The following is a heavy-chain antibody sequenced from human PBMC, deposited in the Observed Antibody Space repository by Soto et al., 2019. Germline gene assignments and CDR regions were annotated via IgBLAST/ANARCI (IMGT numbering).Heavy chain of an antibody. V-gene: IGHV3-30*18. CDR1: GFTFISYG. CDR2: ISYDGSNK. Sequence: GGSLRLSCAASGFTFISYGMHWVRQAPGKGLEWVAVISYDGSNKYYADSVKGRFTISRDNSKNTLYLQMNSLRAEDTAVYYCAKDKYNWNYVSWFDTWGQGTLVTSP. J-gene: IGHJ5*02. D-gene: IGHD1-7*01. CDR3: AKDKYNWNYVSWFDT.